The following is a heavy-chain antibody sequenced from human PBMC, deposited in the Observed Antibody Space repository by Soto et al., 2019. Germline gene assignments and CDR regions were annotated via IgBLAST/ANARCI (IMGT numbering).Heavy chain of an antibody. D-gene: IGHD3-10*01. CDR3: ANGKDGVSYYYGMDV. J-gene: IGHJ6*04. Sequence: QVQLVESGGGVVQPGRSLRLSCAASGFTFRSYGMHWVRQAPGKGLEWVAVISYDGREIHYVDSVKGRFTISRDNSKDTLYLQMNSLRGEDTAVDFCANGKDGVSYYYGMDVWGSGTTVAVSS. V-gene: IGHV3-30*18. CDR1: GFTFRSYG. CDR2: ISYDGREI.